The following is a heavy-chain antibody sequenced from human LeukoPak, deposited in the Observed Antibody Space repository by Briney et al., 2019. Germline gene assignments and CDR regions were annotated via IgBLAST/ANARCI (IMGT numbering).Heavy chain of an antibody. V-gene: IGHV3-7*01. CDR2: IKQEGSEK. CDR1: GFTFSSCW. D-gene: IGHD6-13*01. CDR3: AKVAASGISPTDY. J-gene: IGHJ4*02. Sequence: GVSLRLSCAASGFTFSSCWMSWVRQAPGKGLEWVANIKQEGSEKYYVDSVKGRFTVSRDNAKNSLYLQMNSLRVEDTAMYYCAKVAASGISPTDYWGQGTLVTVSS.